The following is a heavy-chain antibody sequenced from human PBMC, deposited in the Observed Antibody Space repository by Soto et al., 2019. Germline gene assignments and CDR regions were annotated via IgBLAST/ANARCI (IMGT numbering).Heavy chain of an antibody. J-gene: IGHJ4*02. V-gene: IGHV3-33*08. CDR1: GFTFSSYG. D-gene: IGHD5-12*01. Sequence: GGSLRLSCAASGFTFSSYGMHWVRQAPGKGLEWVAVMWYDGSNKYYADSVKGRFTISRDNSKNTLYLQMNSRRAEDTAVYYCARLYSGYDDYLGFDYWGQGTLVTVSS. CDR3: ARLYSGYDDYLGFDY. CDR2: MWYDGSNK.